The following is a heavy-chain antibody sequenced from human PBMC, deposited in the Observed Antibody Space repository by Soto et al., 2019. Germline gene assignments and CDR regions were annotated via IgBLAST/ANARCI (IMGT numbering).Heavy chain of an antibody. V-gene: IGHV4-59*01. CDR2: IYYSGNT. CDR1: GGSISSYY. J-gene: IGHJ4*02. D-gene: IGHD6-6*01. Sequence: QVQLQESGPGLVKPSETLSLTCTVSGGSISSYYWSWIRQPPGKGLEWIGYIYYSGNTNYNPSLKSRTTLSEDTSKNQFSLKLSSVTAADTAVYYCARDGSGSSYFDYWGQGTLVTVSS. CDR3: ARDGSGSSYFDY.